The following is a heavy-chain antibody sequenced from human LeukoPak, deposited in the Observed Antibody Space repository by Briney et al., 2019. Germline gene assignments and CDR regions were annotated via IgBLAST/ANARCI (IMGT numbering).Heavy chain of an antibody. Sequence: AGGSLRLSCGASGFTFSSYAMSWVRQAPGKGLEWVSAISGSGGSTYYADSVKGRFTISRDNSKNTLYLQMSSLRAEDTAVYYCAKPQSREDYYDSSGYYRSGGEDYWGQGTLVTVSS. D-gene: IGHD3-22*01. CDR1: GFTFSSYA. CDR3: AKPQSREDYYDSSGYYRSGGEDY. CDR2: ISGSGGST. J-gene: IGHJ4*02. V-gene: IGHV3-23*01.